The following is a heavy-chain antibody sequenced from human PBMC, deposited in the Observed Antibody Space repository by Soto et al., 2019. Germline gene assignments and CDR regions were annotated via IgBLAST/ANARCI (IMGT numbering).Heavy chain of an antibody. CDR2: IIPIFGTA. D-gene: IGHD6-19*01. J-gene: IGHJ3*02. CDR3: ARDQTAVAGPGGAFDI. CDR1: GGTFSSYA. Sequence: QVQLVQSGAEVKKPGSSVKVSCKASGGTFSSYAISWVRQAPGQGLEWMGGIIPIFGTANYAQKFLGRVTITADESTSTAYMELSSLRSEDTAVYYCARDQTAVAGPGGAFDIWGQGTMVTVSS. V-gene: IGHV1-69*01.